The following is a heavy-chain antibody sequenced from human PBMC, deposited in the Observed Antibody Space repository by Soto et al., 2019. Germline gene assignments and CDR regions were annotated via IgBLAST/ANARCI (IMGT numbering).Heavy chain of an antibody. J-gene: IGHJ4*02. D-gene: IGHD3-22*01. CDR2: IKSQTDGGTT. CDR3: TTVSYGGRGYYSYYFDY. V-gene: IGHV3-15*07. Sequence: GGSLRLSCAASGFTFSNAWMNWVRQGPGKGLEWVGRIKSQTDGGTTDYAAPVKGRFTISRDDSKNTLYLQMNSLKTEDTAVYYCTTVSYGGRGYYSYYFDYWGQGSLVTVSS. CDR1: GFTFSNAW.